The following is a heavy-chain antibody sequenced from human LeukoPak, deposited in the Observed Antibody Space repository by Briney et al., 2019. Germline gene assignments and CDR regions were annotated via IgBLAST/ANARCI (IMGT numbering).Heavy chain of an antibody. J-gene: IGHJ4*02. CDR1: GYTFTSYD. CDR3: ARGMIAAAGTGVDY. D-gene: IGHD6-13*01. Sequence: GASVKVSCKASGYTFTSYDINWVRQATGQGLEWMGWMNPNSGNTGYAQKLQDRVTMTRNTSISTAYMELSSLRSEDTAVYYCARGMIAAAGTGVDYWGQGTLVTVSS. V-gene: IGHV1-8*01. CDR2: MNPNSGNT.